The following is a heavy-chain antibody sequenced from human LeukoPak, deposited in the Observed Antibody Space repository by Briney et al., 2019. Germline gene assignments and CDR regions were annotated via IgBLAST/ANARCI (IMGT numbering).Heavy chain of an antibody. D-gene: IGHD3-9*01. Sequence: PGGSLRLSCAASGFTFSSYSMNWVRQAPGKGLEWVSSISSSSSYIYYADSVKGRFTISRDNAKNSLYLQMNNLRAEDTAVYYCARSGYLTSISYFDYWGQGTLVTVSS. CDR1: GFTFSSYS. J-gene: IGHJ4*02. CDR3: ARSGYLTSISYFDY. V-gene: IGHV3-21*01. CDR2: ISSSSSYI.